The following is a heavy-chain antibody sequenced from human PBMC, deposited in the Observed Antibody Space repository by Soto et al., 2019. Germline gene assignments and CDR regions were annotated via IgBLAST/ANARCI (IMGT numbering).Heavy chain of an antibody. D-gene: IGHD5-12*01. CDR2: IFSSGST. Sequence: ETRSFRCPVSGGSLNTCYGSRVRQPAGKGLEWIGRIFSSGSTSFNPSLESRVAMSLDTSKNHFSLNLSSVTAADMDVYYCAREASYSAYNFAHGIQLWSFDFWGQGALVTVSS. V-gene: IGHV4-4*07. CDR3: AREASYSAYNFAHGIQLWSFDF. J-gene: IGHJ4*02. CDR1: GGSLNTCY.